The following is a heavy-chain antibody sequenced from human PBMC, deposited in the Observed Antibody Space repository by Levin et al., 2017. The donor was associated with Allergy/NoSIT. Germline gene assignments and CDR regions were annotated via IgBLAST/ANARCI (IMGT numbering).Heavy chain of an antibody. D-gene: IGHD3-16*01. CDR3: ATGLGLSNFDY. CDR1: GFTFSSYA. CDR2: ISYDGSNK. J-gene: IGHJ4*02. Sequence: GGSLRLSCAASGFTFSSYAMHWVRQAPGKGLEWVAVISYDGSNKYYADSVKGRFTISRDNSKNTLYLQMNSLRAEDTAVYYCATGLGLSNFDYWGQGTLVTVSS. V-gene: IGHV3-30*04.